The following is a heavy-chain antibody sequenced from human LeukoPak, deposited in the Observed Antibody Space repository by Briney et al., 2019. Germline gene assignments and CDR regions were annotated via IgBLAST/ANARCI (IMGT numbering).Heavy chain of an antibody. V-gene: IGHV1-46*01. J-gene: IGHJ6*03. Sequence: GASVKVSCKASGYTFTSYYMHWVRQAPGQGLEWMGIINPSGGSTSYAQKFQGRVTMTRDMSTNTVYKELSSLRSEDTAVYYCARDPAAGPNYYYYMDVWGKGTTVTVSS. D-gene: IGHD6-13*01. CDR3: ARDPAAGPNYYYYMDV. CDR1: GYTFTSYY. CDR2: INPSGGST.